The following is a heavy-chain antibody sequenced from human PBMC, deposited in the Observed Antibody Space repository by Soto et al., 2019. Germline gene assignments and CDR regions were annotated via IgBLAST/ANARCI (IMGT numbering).Heavy chain of an antibody. Sequence: QVQLVESGGGVVQPGRSLRLSCAASGFTFSSYAMHWVRQAPGKGLEWVAVISYDGSKKYYADSVKGRFTISRDNSKNTLYLQMNSLRAEDTAVYYCAREVGDGSGSPESTYYFDYWGQGTLVTVSS. D-gene: IGHD3-10*01. CDR1: GFTFSSYA. CDR3: AREVGDGSGSPESTYYFDY. J-gene: IGHJ4*02. CDR2: ISYDGSKK. V-gene: IGHV3-30-3*01.